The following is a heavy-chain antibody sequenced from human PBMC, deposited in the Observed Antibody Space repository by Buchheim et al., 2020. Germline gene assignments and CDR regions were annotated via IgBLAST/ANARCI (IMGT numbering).Heavy chain of an antibody. CDR2: SRNKANSSTT. CDR1: GFSFSDRY. D-gene: IGHD3-22*01. J-gene: IGHJ4*02. CDR3: ARGSTSGYSDN. Sequence: EVQVVESGGGLVQPGGSLRLSCAASGFSFSDRYMDWVRQAPGKGLEWVGRSRNKANSSTTEYAASVTGRFIISRDDSGNSLYLQMNSLKTEDTAVYYCARGSTSGYSDNWGQGT. V-gene: IGHV3-72*01.